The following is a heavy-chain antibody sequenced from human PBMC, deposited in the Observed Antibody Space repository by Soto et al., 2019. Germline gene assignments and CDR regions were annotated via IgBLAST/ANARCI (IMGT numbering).Heavy chain of an antibody. Sequence: GGSLRLSCAASGVIFSSYAMSWVRQAPGKGLEWVSAISGSGGSTYYADSVKGRFTISRDNSRNTLFLQMNSLRADDTSVYYCARDRRSITSPDAFDIWGQGTMVTVS. CDR1: GVIFSSYA. D-gene: IGHD2-2*01. CDR3: ARDRRSITSPDAFDI. J-gene: IGHJ3*02. CDR2: ISGSGGST. V-gene: IGHV3-23*01.